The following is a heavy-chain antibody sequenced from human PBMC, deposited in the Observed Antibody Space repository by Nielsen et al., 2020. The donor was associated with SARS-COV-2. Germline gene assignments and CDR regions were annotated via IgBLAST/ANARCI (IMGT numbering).Heavy chain of an antibody. CDR1: GFTFNSYA. CDR2: ISGSGGTT. CDR3: AKDRYDSSGYYPGY. J-gene: IGHJ4*02. Sequence: GESLKISCAASGFTFNSYAMTWVRQAPGKGLEWVSSISGSGGTTYYADSVKGRFTISRDNSKNTLYLQMNSLRAEDTAVYYCAKDRYDSSGYYPGYWGQGTLVTVSS. D-gene: IGHD3-22*01. V-gene: IGHV3-23*01.